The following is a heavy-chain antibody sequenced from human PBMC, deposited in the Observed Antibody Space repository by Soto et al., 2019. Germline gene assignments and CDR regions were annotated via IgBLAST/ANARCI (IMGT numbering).Heavy chain of an antibody. V-gene: IGHV4-59*01. CDR3: ARAVDIVAAVDY. Sequence: QVQLQESGPGLVKPSETLSLTCTVSGGSISSYYWSWIRQPPGKGLEWIGYIYYSGSTNYNPSLKSRVTISVDTSKSQFSLKLSSVTAAGTAVYYGARAVDIVAAVDYWGQGTLVTGSS. CDR1: GGSISSYY. J-gene: IGHJ4*02. D-gene: IGHD5-12*01. CDR2: IYYSGST.